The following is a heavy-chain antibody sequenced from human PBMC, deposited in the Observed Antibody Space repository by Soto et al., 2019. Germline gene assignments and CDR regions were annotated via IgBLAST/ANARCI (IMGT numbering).Heavy chain of an antibody. D-gene: IGHD2-15*01. V-gene: IGHV1-69*13. CDR3: ARDPDVNYCSGGSCYFAFDI. J-gene: IGHJ3*02. Sequence: ASVKVSCKASGGTFSSYAISWVRRAPGQGLEWMGGIIPIFGTANYAQKFQGRVTITADESTSTAYMELSSLRSEDTAVYYCARDPDVNYCSGGSCYFAFDIWGQGTMVTVSS. CDR2: IIPIFGTA. CDR1: GGTFSSYA.